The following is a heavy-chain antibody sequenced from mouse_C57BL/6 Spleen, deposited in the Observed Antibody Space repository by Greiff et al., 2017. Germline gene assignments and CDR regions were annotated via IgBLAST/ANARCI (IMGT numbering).Heavy chain of an antibody. CDR3: ARYYGSSLYYFDY. CDR1: GYTFTSYW. D-gene: IGHD1-1*01. V-gene: IGHV1-64*01. CDR2: IHPNSGST. J-gene: IGHJ2*01. Sequence: QVQLQQPGAELVKPGASVKLSCKASGYTFTSYWMHWVKQRPGQGLEWIGMIHPNSGSTNYNEKFKSKATLTVDKSSSTAYMQLSSLTSEDSAVYYCARYYGSSLYYFDYWRQGTTLTVSS.